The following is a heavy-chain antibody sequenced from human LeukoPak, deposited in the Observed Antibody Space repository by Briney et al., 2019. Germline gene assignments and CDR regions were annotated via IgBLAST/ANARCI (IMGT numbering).Heavy chain of an antibody. V-gene: IGHV1-2*02. J-gene: IGHJ4*02. CDR2: INPNGGAT. CDR1: GYIFTGYY. Sequence: GASVKVSCKASGYIFTGYYLFWVRQAPGQGLEWMGWINPNGGATRHAQKFQGRVTLTSDTSIRTTYMEMSSLTPDDTAVYYCARDERYSDADHHYPDLGYWGQGTLVTVSS. CDR3: ARDERYSDADHHYPDLGY. D-gene: IGHD3-16*01.